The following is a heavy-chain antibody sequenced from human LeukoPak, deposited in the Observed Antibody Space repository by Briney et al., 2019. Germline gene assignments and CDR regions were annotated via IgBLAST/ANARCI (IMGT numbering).Heavy chain of an antibody. J-gene: IGHJ4*02. CDR3: ARHGGSYTFDV. D-gene: IGHD1-26*01. V-gene: IGHV4-59*01. CDR2: MYDSGST. Sequence: SETLSLTCSVSGGSISSYYWSWIRQPPGKGLELIGYMYDSGSTNNNPSLKSRVTISVDTSKNQFSLRLSSVTAVDTAVYYCARHGGSYTFDVCGQGGLVTVSS. CDR1: GGSISSYY.